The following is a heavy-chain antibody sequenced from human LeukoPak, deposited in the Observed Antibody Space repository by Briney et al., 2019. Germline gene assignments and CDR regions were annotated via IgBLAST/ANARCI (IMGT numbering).Heavy chain of an antibody. J-gene: IGHJ3*02. D-gene: IGHD2-15*01. CDR3: AREVAAPGAFDI. Sequence: SVKVSCKASGGTFSSYAISWVREAPGQGLEWMGRIIPILGIANYAQKFQGRVTITADKSTSTAYMELSSLRSEDTAVYYCAREVAAPGAFDIWGQGTMVTVSS. CDR2: IIPILGIA. V-gene: IGHV1-69*04. CDR1: GGTFSSYA.